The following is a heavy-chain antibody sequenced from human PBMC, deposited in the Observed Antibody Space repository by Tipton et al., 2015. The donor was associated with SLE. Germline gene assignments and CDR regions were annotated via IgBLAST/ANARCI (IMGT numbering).Heavy chain of an antibody. V-gene: IGHV4-61*05. D-gene: IGHD1-26*01. CDR1: GASISSGSSY. J-gene: IGHJ4*02. CDR3: AGSSSGSDFDY. CDR2: IYTTGST. Sequence: TLSLTCSVSGASISSGSSYWGWIRQPPGKGLEWIGYIYTTGSTNYNPSLKSRVTISVDTSKNQFSLKLSSVTAADTAVYYCAGSSSGSDFDYWGQGTLVTVSS.